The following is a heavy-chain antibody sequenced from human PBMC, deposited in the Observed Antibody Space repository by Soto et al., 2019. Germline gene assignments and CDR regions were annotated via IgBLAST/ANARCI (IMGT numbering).Heavy chain of an antibody. CDR2: ISYDGSNK. J-gene: IGHJ6*02. V-gene: IGHV3-30*18. D-gene: IGHD3-16*02. CDR1: GFTFSSYG. Sequence: QVQLVESGGGVVQPGRSLRLSCAASGFTFSSYGMHWVRQAPGKGLEWVAVISYDGSNKYYADSVKGRFTISRDNSKNTLFLQMNSLRAEVTAVYYCAKGGVIVRGYGMDVWGQGTAVTVSS. CDR3: AKGGVIVRGYGMDV.